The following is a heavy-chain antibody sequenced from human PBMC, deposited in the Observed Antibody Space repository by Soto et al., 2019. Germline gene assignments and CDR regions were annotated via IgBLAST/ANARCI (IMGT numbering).Heavy chain of an antibody. J-gene: IGHJ6*02. CDR2: ISYDGSNK. Sequence: GGSLRLSCAASGFTFSSYAMHWVRQAPGKGLEWVAVISYDGSNKYYADSVKGRFTISRDNSKNTLYLQMNTLRAEDTAVYYCARDISLYGNYPRFYGMDVWGQGTTVTVSS. V-gene: IGHV3-30-3*01. CDR1: GFTFSSYA. D-gene: IGHD1-26*01. CDR3: ARDISLYGNYPRFYGMDV.